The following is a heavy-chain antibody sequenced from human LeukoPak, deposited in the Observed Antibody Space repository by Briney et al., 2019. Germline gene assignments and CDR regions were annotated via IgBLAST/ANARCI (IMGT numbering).Heavy chain of an antibody. CDR2: IGHNGTT. J-gene: IGHJ4*02. V-gene: IGHV4-34*01. CDR1: GGSFSDYN. D-gene: IGHD1-14*01. CDR3: ARPSGGTPFKRFDY. Sequence: PSETLSLTCAVYGGSFSDYNWTWIRQPPGKGLEWIGEIGHNGTTNYNPSLKGRLTISLDTSKNQFSLKLTSVTAADTAVYYCARPSGGTPFKRFDYWGEGTLVTVSS.